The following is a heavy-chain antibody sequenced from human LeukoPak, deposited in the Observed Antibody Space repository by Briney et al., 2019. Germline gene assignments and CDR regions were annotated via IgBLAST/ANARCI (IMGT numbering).Heavy chain of an antibody. D-gene: IGHD3-3*01. CDR3: ARSPVLRFLEWPYFDY. CDR2: IYYSGST. V-gene: IGHV4-59*01. Sequence: PSETLSLTCTVSGGSISSYYWSWIRQPPGKGLEWIGYIYYSGSTNYNPSLKSRVTISVDTSKNQVSLTLSSVTAADTAVYYCARSPVLRFLEWPYFDYWGQGTLVTVSS. J-gene: IGHJ4*02. CDR1: GGSISSYY.